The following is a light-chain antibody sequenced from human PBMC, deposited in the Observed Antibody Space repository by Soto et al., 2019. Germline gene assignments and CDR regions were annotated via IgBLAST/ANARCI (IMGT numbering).Light chain of an antibody. CDR3: QTWDIGARVV. V-gene: IGLV4-69*01. Sequence: QPVLTQSPSASASLGASVKLTCTLSRGHSSYAIAWHQQQPEKGPRYLMKLSSDGSHSKGDGITDRFSGSSSGAERYLTISSLQSEDEADYYCQTWDIGARVVFGGGTQLTVL. J-gene: IGLJ2*01. CDR1: RGHSSYA. CDR2: LSSDGSH.